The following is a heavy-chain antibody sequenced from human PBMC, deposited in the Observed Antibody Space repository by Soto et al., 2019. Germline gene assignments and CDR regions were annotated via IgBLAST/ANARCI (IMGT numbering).Heavy chain of an antibody. J-gene: IGHJ3*02. CDR1: GYTFTSYD. CDR3: ARTNKLDYGDHYDAFAI. Sequence: ASVKVSCKASGYTFTSYDINWVRQATGQGLEWMGWMNPNSGNTGYAQKFQGRVTMTRNTSISTAYMELSSLRSEDTAVYYCARTNKLDYGDHYDAFAIWAQGTMDTVSS. D-gene: IGHD4-17*01. CDR2: MNPNSGNT. V-gene: IGHV1-8*01.